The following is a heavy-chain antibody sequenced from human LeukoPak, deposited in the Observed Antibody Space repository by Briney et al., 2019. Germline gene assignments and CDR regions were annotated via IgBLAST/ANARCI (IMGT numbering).Heavy chain of an antibody. CDR3: AKQGGGLWSGYFDY. CDR1: GFTFTNYA. Sequence: GGSLRLSFAASGFTFTNYAMSWVRQAPGKGLEWVSAISISAGNTYYADSVKGRFTISRDNSKNTVYLQMSSLRAEDTAVYYCAKQGGGLWSGYFDYWGQGTLVTVSS. CDR2: ISISAGNT. V-gene: IGHV3-23*01. J-gene: IGHJ4*02. D-gene: IGHD3-3*01.